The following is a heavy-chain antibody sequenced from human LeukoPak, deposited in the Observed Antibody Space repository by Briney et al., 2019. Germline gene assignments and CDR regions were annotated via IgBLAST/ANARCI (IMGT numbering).Heavy chain of an antibody. D-gene: IGHD2-2*01. J-gene: IGHJ4*02. CDR3: TNVDIVVVPPAPNYDY. CDR2: ISGSCGST. V-gene: IGHV3-23*01. CDR1: GFTLCNYA. Sequence: PGGSLRLSCAVSGFTLCNYAVSWVPQAPGKGREWGSAISGSCGSTYYADSVKGRFTISRDNSKNTLYLQMNRLRGEDTAVYYCTNVDIVVVPPAPNYDYWGQGTLVTVSS.